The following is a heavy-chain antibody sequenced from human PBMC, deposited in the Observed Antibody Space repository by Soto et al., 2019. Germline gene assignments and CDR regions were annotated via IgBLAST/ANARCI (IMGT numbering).Heavy chain of an antibody. V-gene: IGHV3-23*01. J-gene: IGHJ4*01. CDR2: ISGSGGST. D-gene: IGHD4-17*01. CDR3: AKDPILYGDYGSDY. Sequence: EVQLLESGGGLVQPGGSLRLSCAASGFTFSSCAMSWVRQAPGKGLEWVSAISGSGGSTYYADSVKGRFTISRDNSKNTLYLQMNSLRAEDTAVYYCAKDPILYGDYGSDYWGHGTLVTVSS. CDR1: GFTFSSCA.